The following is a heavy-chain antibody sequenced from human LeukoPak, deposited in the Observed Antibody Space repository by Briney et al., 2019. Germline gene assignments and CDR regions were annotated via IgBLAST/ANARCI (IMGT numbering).Heavy chain of an antibody. CDR1: GGSFSGYY. J-gene: IGHJ4*02. V-gene: IGHV4-34*01. CDR3: ARFYYDSSGYVSFDY. Sequence: SETLSLTCAVYGGSFSGYYWSWIRQPPGKGLEWIGEINHSGSTNYNPSLKSRVTISVDTSKNQFSLKLSSVTAADTAVYYCARFYYDSSGYVSFDYWGQGTLVTASS. D-gene: IGHD3-22*01. CDR2: INHSGST.